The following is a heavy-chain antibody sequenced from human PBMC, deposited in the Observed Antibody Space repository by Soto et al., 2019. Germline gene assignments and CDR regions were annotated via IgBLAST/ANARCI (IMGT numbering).Heavy chain of an antibody. CDR3: ARDYYDSSGYIHYYYGMDV. Sequence: SETLSLTCTVSGGSISSYYWSWIRQPPGKGLEWIGYIYYSGSTNYNPSLKSRVTISVDTSKNQFSLKLSSVTAADTAVYYCARDYYDSSGYIHYYYGMDVWGQGPTVT. CDR1: GGSISSYY. D-gene: IGHD3-22*01. J-gene: IGHJ6*02. CDR2: IYYSGST. V-gene: IGHV4-59*01.